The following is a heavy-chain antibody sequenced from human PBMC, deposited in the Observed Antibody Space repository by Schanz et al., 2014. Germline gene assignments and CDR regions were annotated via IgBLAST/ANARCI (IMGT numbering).Heavy chain of an antibody. CDR1: GFTFGDYA. Sequence: EVQLVQSGGGLVQPGGSLRLSCAASGFTFGDYAMTWVRQAPGKGLEWVSAISGSGGSTYYADSVKGRFTISRDNTKNTLYLQMNSLRAEDAAVYYCAKGRFGELSAFDIWGQGTWVTVSS. D-gene: IGHD3-10*01. J-gene: IGHJ3*02. CDR3: AKGRFGELSAFDI. CDR2: ISGSGGST. V-gene: IGHV3-23*04.